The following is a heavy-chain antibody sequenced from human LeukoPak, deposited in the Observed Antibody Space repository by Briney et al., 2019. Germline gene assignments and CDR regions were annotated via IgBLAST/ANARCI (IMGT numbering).Heavy chain of an antibody. J-gene: IGHJ6*02. CDR3: ARSRFLEWLLSQYYYYGMDV. CDR1: GYTFTSYG. V-gene: IGHV1-18*01. D-gene: IGHD3-3*01. Sequence: ASVKVSCKASGYTFTSYGISWVRQAPGQGLQWIGWISAYNGNTNYAQKLQGRVTMTTDTSTSTAYMELRSLRSDDTAVYYCARSRFLEWLLSQYYYYGMDVWGQGTTVTVSS. CDR2: ISAYNGNT.